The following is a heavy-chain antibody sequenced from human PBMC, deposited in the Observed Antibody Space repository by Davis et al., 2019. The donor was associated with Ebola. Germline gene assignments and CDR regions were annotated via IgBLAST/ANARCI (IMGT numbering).Heavy chain of an antibody. D-gene: IGHD5-18*01. CDR3: ARSVVDTAMGYYYMDV. CDR1: GYSFTSYW. J-gene: IGHJ6*03. CDR2: IDPSDSYT. Sequence: GESLKISCKGSGYSFTSYWISWVRQMPGKGLEWMGRIDPSDSYTNYSPSFQGHVTISADKSISTAYLQWSSLKASDTAMYYCARSVVDTAMGYYYMDVWGKGTTVTVSS. V-gene: IGHV5-10-1*01.